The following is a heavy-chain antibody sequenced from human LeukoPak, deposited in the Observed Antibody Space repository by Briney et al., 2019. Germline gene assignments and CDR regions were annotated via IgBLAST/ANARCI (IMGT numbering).Heavy chain of an antibody. V-gene: IGHV4-34*01. CDR2: INHSGST. J-gene: IGHJ4*02. Sequence: PSETLSLTYAVYGGSFSGYYWSWIRQPPGKGLEWIGEINHSGSTNYNPSLKSRVTISVDTSKNQFSLKLSSVTAADTAVYYCASRPPFSPLRYWGQGTLVTVSS. CDR3: ASRPPFSPLRY. CDR1: GGSFSGYY.